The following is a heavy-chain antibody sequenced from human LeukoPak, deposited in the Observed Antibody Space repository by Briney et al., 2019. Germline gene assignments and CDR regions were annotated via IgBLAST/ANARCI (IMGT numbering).Heavy chain of an antibody. Sequence: SETLSLTCTVSGGSISSYYWSWIRQPPGKGLEWIGYIYYSGSTNYNPSLKSRVTISVDTSKNQFSLKLSSVTAADTAVYYCASMGYRVVRGVVKDYYGMDVWGQGTTVTVSS. CDR3: ASMGYRVVRGVVKDYYGMDV. D-gene: IGHD3-10*01. CDR2: IYYSGST. J-gene: IGHJ6*02. CDR1: GGSISSYY. V-gene: IGHV4-59*01.